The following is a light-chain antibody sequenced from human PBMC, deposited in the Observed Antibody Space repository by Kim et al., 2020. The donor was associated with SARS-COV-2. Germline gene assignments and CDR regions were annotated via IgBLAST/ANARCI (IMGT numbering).Light chain of an antibody. CDR1: SSDVGTDNL. V-gene: IGLV2-23*02. J-gene: IGLJ2*01. Sequence: SITISCTGASSDVGTDNLVSWYKQHPDKAPKLIIYEVDKRPSGVSHRFSGAKSGNTASLTIAGLQADDEADYYCSSYAGSTTFVVFGGGTQLTVL. CDR3: SSYAGSTTFVV. CDR2: EVD.